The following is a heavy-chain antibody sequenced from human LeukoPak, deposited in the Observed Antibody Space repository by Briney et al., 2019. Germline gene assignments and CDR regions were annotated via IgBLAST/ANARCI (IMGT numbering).Heavy chain of an antibody. CDR3: ARTVTSISGYYYMDV. Sequence: GASVKVSCKASGYTFTSYGISWVRQAPGQGLEWMGWISAYNGNTNYAQKLQGRVTMTTDTSTSTAYMELRSLRSDDTAVYYCARTVTSISGYYYMDVWGKGTTVTISS. V-gene: IGHV1-18*01. D-gene: IGHD4-17*01. J-gene: IGHJ6*03. CDR2: ISAYNGNT. CDR1: GYTFTSYG.